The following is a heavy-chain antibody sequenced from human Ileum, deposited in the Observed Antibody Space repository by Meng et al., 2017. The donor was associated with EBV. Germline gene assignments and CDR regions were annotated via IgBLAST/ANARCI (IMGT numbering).Heavy chain of an antibody. J-gene: IGHJ4*02. CDR2: IYYKETT. Sequence: QVRVQRCGPSLCNPPQTLSLPCAVSCGAISSGDYYWSWIRQPPGKGLEWIRYIYYKETTAYNSSLRSRVGISIDTSKNQFSLKFSYLTLAGTAVYYCARSPRQYRIGYSCYFEWGQGTLVTVSS. D-gene: IGHD2-15*01. CDR1: CGAISSGDYY. CDR3: ARSPRQYRIGYSCYFE. V-gene: IGHV4-30-4*01.